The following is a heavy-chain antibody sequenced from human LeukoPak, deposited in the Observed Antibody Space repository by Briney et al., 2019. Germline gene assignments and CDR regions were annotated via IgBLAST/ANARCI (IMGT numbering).Heavy chain of an antibody. V-gene: IGHV3-9*01. CDR3: AKAKRAGIIRGVPNAFDI. CDR2: ISWNSASI. J-gene: IGHJ3*02. CDR1: GFTFDDYA. Sequence: GGSLRLSCAASGFTFDDYAMHWVRQAPGKGLEWVSGISWNSASINYADSVKGRFTISRDNAKNPLYMQMNSLRTEDTALYYCAKAKRAGIIRGVPNAFDIWGQGTMVTVSS. D-gene: IGHD3-10*01.